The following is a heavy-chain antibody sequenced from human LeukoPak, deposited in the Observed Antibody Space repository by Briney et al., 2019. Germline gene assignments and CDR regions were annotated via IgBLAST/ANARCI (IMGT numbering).Heavy chain of an antibody. CDR3: ATSRRIAVAATPGQAVQSYYGMDV. D-gene: IGHD6-19*01. Sequence: GGSLRLSCAASGFTFSSYAMHWVRRAPGKGLEWVAVISYDGSNKYYADSVKGRFTISRDNSKNTLYLQMNSLRAEDTAVYYCATSRRIAVAATPGQAVQSYYGMDVWGQGTTVTVSS. CDR2: ISYDGSNK. V-gene: IGHV3-30-3*01. CDR1: GFTFSSYA. J-gene: IGHJ6*02.